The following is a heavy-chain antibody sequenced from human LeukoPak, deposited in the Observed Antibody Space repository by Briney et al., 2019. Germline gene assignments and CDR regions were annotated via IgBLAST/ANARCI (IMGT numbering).Heavy chain of an antibody. CDR1: GGTFSSYA. D-gene: IGHD1-20*01. V-gene: IGHV1-69*04. CDR2: IIPILGIA. J-gene: IGHJ6*02. CDR3: ARGSGNWNDVRDV. Sequence: GSSVKVSCKASGGTFSSYAISWVRQAPGQGLEWMGRIIPILGIANYAQKFQGRVTITADKSTSTAYMELSSLRSEDTAVYYCARGSGNWNDVRDVWGQGTTVTVSS.